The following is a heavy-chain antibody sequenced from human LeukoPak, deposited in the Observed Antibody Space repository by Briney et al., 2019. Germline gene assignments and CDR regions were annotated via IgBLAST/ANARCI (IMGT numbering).Heavy chain of an antibody. J-gene: IGHJ6*04. CDR3: ARQYSGGWSMDV. Sequence: SETLSLTCAVSGYSISSGYYWGWIRQAPGKGLEWIGSIYQSGSTYYNPSPKSRVTMSVDTSKNQFSLKLSSVTAADTAVYYCARQYSGGWSMDVWGKGTTVTVSS. CDR1: GYSISSGYY. D-gene: IGHD6-19*01. CDR2: IYQSGST. V-gene: IGHV4-38-2*01.